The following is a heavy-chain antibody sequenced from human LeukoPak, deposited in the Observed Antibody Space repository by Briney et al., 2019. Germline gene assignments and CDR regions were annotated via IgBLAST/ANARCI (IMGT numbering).Heavy chain of an antibody. V-gene: IGHV4-30-4*01. CDR3: ARDLGLSGRTQTYSNYYYGMDV. CDR1: GGSISSGDYY. D-gene: IGHD4-11*01. J-gene: IGHJ6*02. Sequence: SQTLSLTCTVSGGSISSGDYYWSWIRQPPGKGLEWIGYIYYSGSTYYNPSLKSRVTISVDTSKNQFSLKLSSVTAADTAVYYCARDLGLSGRTQTYSNYYYGMDVWGQGTTVTVSS. CDR2: IYYSGST.